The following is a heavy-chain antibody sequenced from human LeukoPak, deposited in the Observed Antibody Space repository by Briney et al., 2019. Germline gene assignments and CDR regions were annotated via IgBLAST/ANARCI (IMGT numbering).Heavy chain of an antibody. J-gene: IGHJ4*02. V-gene: IGHV3-11*04. Sequence: PGGSLRLSCAASGFTFSDYYMSWIRQAPGKGLEWVSYISSSGSTIYYADSVKGRFTISRDNARNSLYLQMSSLRAEDTAVYYCARIRQRGTKYYFDYWGQGTLVTVSS. CDR3: ARIRQRGTKYYFDY. D-gene: IGHD1-7*01. CDR1: GFTFSDYY. CDR2: ISSSGSTI.